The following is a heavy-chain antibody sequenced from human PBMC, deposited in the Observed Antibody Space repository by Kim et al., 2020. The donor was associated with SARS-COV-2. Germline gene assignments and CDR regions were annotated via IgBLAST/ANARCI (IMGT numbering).Heavy chain of an antibody. Sequence: ASVKVSCKASGYTFTSYGISWVRQAPGQGLEWMGWISAYNGNTNYAQKLQGRVTMTTDTYTSTAYMELRSLRSDDTAVYYCARDRQILVGSIAARFAYYYYGMDVWGQGTTVTVSS. D-gene: IGHD6-6*01. CDR3: ARDRQILVGSIAARFAYYYYGMDV. CDR2: ISAYNGNT. J-gene: IGHJ6*02. V-gene: IGHV1-18*01. CDR1: GYTFTSYG.